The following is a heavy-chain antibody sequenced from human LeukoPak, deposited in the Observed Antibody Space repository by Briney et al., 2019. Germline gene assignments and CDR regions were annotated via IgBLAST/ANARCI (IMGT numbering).Heavy chain of an antibody. CDR1: GYTFTSSA. CDR2: IVVGSGNT. J-gene: IGHJ4*02. V-gene: IGHV1-58*02. CDR3: AAEVVVGATVFPY. D-gene: IGHD1-26*01. Sequence: SVKVSCKASGYTFTSSAMQWVRQARGQRLEWIGWIVVGSGNTNYAQKFQERVTITRDMSTSTAYMELSSLRSEDTAVYYCAAEVVVGATVFPYWGQGTLVTVSS.